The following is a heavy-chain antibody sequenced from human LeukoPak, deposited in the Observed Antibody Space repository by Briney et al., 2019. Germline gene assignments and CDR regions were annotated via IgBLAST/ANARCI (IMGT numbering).Heavy chain of an antibody. CDR1: GFTFSSYA. CDR3: ARGPPVAVTAPFDY. CDR2: ISYDGSNK. D-gene: IGHD2-21*02. V-gene: IGHV3-30-3*01. J-gene: IGHJ4*02. Sequence: GGSLRLSCAASGFTFSSYAMHWVRQAPGKGLEWVAVISYDGSNKYYADSVKGRFTISRDNSKNTLYLQMNSLRAEDTAVYYCARGPPVAVTAPFDYWGQGTLVTVSS.